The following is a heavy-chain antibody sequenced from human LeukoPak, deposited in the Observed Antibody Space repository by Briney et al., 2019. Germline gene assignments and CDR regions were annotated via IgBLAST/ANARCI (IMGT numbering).Heavy chain of an antibody. CDR1: GYTFTDHY. CDR2: INPITGRT. Sequence: GASVKVSCKASGYTFTDHYMHWVRQAPGQGFEWMGIINPITGRTSYAQEFQGRVTMTRDTSTSTFYMALSSLRSEDTAVYCCARPSGVGATLYYFDQWGQGTLVTVSS. D-gene: IGHD1-26*01. J-gene: IGHJ4*02. V-gene: IGHV1-46*01. CDR3: ARPSGVGATLYYFDQ.